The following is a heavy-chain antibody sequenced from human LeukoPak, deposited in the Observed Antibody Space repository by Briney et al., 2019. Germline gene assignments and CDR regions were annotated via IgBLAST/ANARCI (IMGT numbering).Heavy chain of an antibody. CDR1: GFTFNSYW. Sequence: GGSLRLSCAASGFTFNSYWMSWVRQAPGKGREWVANIKQDGSEKYYVDSVKGRFTISRDNAKNSLYLQMNSLRAEDTAVYYCARDQKGFEDYYYYMDVWGKGTTVTVSS. CDR2: IKQDGSEK. V-gene: IGHV3-7*01. J-gene: IGHJ6*03. CDR3: ARDQKGFEDYYYYMDV.